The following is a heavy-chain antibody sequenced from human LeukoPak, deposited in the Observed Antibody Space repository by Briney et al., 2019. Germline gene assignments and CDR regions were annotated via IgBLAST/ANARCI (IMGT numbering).Heavy chain of an antibody. V-gene: IGHV3-48*03. J-gene: IGHJ4*02. D-gene: IGHD1-26*01. Sequence: GGSLRLSCAASGFTFSSYEMNWVRQAPGEGLEWVSYICSSGSTIYYADSVKGRFTISRDNAKNSLYLQMNSLRAEDTAVYYCAREGVGANFDYWGQGTLVTVSS. CDR1: GFTFSSYE. CDR3: AREGVGANFDY. CDR2: ICSSGSTI.